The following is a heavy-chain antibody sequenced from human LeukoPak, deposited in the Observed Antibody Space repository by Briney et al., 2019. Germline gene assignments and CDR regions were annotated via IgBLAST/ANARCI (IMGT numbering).Heavy chain of an antibody. Sequence: PGGSLRLSCAASGFTFRSYSMNWVRQAPGKGLEWVSSMSSSSSYIYYADSVKGRFTISRDNAKNSLYLQMNSLRTEDTAVYYCARDMWAPKWYFDLWGRGTLVTVSS. V-gene: IGHV3-21*01. CDR3: ARDMWAPKWYFDL. D-gene: IGHD1-26*01. J-gene: IGHJ2*01. CDR2: MSSSSSYI. CDR1: GFTFRSYS.